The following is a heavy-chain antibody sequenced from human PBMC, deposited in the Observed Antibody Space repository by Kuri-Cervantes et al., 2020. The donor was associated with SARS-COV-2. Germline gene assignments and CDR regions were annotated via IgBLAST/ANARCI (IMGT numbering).Heavy chain of an antibody. V-gene: IGHV4-31*02. CDR1: GGSISSGGYY. CDR3: ARVTVREFHLDY. CDR2: IYYSGST. J-gene: IGHJ4*02. Sequence: SCTVSGGSISSGGYYWSWIRQHPGQGLEWIGYIYYSGSTYYNPSLKSRVTISVDTSKNQFSLKLSSVTAADTSVYYCARVTVREFHLDYWGQGTLVTVSS. D-gene: IGHD3-10*01.